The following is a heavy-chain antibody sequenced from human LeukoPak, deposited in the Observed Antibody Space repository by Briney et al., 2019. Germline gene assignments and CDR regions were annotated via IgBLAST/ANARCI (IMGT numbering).Heavy chain of an antibody. Sequence: PSETLSLTCTVSGASVSAYYWTWIRRPPGKRLEWLGYIHDSGSANYNPSLNSRLTMSLDASKNQFSLKLSSVSAADTAVYYCVQVRLAGLFDPWGQGTLVTVSS. CDR2: IHDSGSA. D-gene: IGHD3-3*02. V-gene: IGHV4-59*02. J-gene: IGHJ5*02. CDR1: GASVSAYY. CDR3: VQVRLAGLFDP.